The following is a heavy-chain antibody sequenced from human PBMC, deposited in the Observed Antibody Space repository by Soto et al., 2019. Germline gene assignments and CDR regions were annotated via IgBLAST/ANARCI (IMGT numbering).Heavy chain of an antibody. CDR1: GGSISSYY. CDR3: ARELSETYYYDSSGSFDP. CDR2: IYYNGST. J-gene: IGHJ5*02. V-gene: IGHV4-59*06. Sequence: SETLSLTCTVSGGSISSYYWSWIRQPPGKGLEWIGYIYYNGSTYYNPSLKSRVTISVDTSKNQFSLKLSSVTAADTAVYYCARELSETYYYDSSGSFDPWGQGTLVTVSS. D-gene: IGHD3-22*01.